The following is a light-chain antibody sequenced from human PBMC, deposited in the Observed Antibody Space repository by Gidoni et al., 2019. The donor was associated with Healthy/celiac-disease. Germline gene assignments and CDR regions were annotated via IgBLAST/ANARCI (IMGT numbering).Light chain of an antibody. CDR3: QQYGSSLPMYT. Sequence: VFPQSPGTLSLSPGERATLACTASQSVSSSYLAWYQQKPGQAPRLLIYGADSRATGIPDRFRGSGSGTDFTLTISRLEPEDFAVYYCQQYGSSLPMYTFGQGTKLEIK. J-gene: IGKJ2*01. CDR2: GAD. CDR1: QSVSSSY. V-gene: IGKV3-20*01.